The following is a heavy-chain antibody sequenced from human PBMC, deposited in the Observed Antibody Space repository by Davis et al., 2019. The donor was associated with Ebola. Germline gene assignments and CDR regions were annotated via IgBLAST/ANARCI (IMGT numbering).Heavy chain of an antibody. CDR3: ARLSAVANSGVSPDAFDI. CDR1: GNSFTSHW. J-gene: IGHJ3*02. Sequence: GESLKISCKDSGNSFTSHWIGWVRQMPGKGLEWMGIIYTGDSDTRYSPSFRGQVTISADESISTAYLQWSSLEASDTAMYYCARLSAVANSGVSPDAFDIWGQGTVVTVSS. V-gene: IGHV5-51*01. D-gene: IGHD6-19*01. CDR2: IYTGDSDT.